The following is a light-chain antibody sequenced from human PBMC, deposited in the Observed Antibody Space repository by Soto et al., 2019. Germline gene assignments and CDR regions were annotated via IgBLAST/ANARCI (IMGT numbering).Light chain of an antibody. CDR2: DVS. CDR3: CSYTSSDTYV. V-gene: IGLV2-14*01. Sequence: QSALTQPASVSGSPGQSITISCTGTSSDVGGYDFVSWYQQHPGKAPKVMIYDVSNRPSGVSNRFSGSKSGNTASLTISGLQAEDEAYYYCCSYTSSDTYVFGTGTKVTVL. CDR1: SSDVGGYDF. J-gene: IGLJ1*01.